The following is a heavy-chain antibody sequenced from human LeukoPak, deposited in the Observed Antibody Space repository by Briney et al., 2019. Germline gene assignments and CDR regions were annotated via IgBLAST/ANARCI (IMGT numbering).Heavy chain of an antibody. Sequence: PSETLSLTCTVSGGSISSYYWNWIRQPAGKGLEWIGRIYSSGTTSYNSSLKSRVTMSVDTSKKQFSLKPSSLTAADTAVYYCARGGTAVIAPYAFDIWGQGTMVTVSS. CDR1: GGSISSYY. V-gene: IGHV4-4*07. CDR2: IYSSGTT. CDR3: ARGGTAVIAPYAFDI. J-gene: IGHJ3*02. D-gene: IGHD4-23*01.